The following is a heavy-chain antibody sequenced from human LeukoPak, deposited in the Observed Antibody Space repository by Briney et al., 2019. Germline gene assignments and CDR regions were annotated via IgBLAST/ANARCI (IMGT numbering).Heavy chain of an antibody. Sequence: ASVKVSCKASGYTFTSYGISWVRQAPGQGLEWMGWIDPNSGATNYAQKFQGRVIMTRDTSISTAYMELSRLRSDDTAVYYCARDGGLDYWGQGTLVTVSS. CDR3: ARDGGLDY. V-gene: IGHV1-2*02. CDR2: IDPNSGAT. CDR1: GYTFTSYG. J-gene: IGHJ4*02.